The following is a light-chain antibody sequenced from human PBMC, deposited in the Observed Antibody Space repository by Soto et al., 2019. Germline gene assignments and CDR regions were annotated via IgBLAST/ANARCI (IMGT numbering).Light chain of an antibody. V-gene: IGLV2-14*01. CDR1: SSDVGGYNY. J-gene: IGLJ2*01. CDR3: SSYTSSSTRGV. CDR2: DVS. Sequence: QSVLTQPASVSGSPGQSITISCTGTSSDVGGYNYVSWYQQHPGKVPKLMIYDVSNRPSGVSNRFSGSKSGNTASLTISGLQAEDEADYYCSSYTSSSTRGVFGGGTKLTVL.